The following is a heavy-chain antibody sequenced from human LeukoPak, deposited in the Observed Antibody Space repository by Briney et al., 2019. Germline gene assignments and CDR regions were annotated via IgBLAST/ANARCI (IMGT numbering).Heavy chain of an antibody. V-gene: IGHV3-23*01. CDR3: ARDSSGWPFDY. J-gene: IGHJ4*02. D-gene: IGHD6-19*01. Sequence: GGSLRLSCAASGFTFSSYAMSWVRQAPGKGLEWVSAISSGGETTYYADSVKGRFTISRDNSKNTLYLQMNSLRAEDTAVYYCARDSSGWPFDYWGQGTLVTVSS. CDR2: ISSGGETT. CDR1: GFTFSSYA.